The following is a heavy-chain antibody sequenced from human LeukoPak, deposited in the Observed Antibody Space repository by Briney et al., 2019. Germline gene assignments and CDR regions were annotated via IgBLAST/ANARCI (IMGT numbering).Heavy chain of an antibody. CDR3: ARDRWRWLHLGSTEFDP. V-gene: IGHV4-61*02. J-gene: IGHJ5*02. D-gene: IGHD5-24*01. CDR1: GGSFSSGSYY. Sequence: SETLSLTCAVYGGSFSSGSYYWSWIRQPAGKGLEWIGRIYTSGSTNYNPSLKSRVTISVDTSKNQFSLKLSSVTAADTAVYYCARDRWRWLHLGSTEFDPWGQGTLVTVSS. CDR2: IYTSGST.